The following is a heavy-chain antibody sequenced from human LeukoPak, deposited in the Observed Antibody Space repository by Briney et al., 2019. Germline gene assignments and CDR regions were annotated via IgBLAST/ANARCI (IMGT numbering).Heavy chain of an antibody. J-gene: IGHJ5*02. CDR1: GLTVSSNY. CDR3: ARDSYVDSEAVRWFDP. CDR2: IYRGGPT. Sequence: PGGSLRLSCAASGLTVSSNYMSWVRQAPGKGLEWVSVIYRGGPTYYADSVKGRFTISRDNSKNTLYLQMNSLGAEDTAVYYCARDSYVDSEAVRWFDPWGQGTLVTVSS. V-gene: IGHV3-66*01. D-gene: IGHD4-17*01.